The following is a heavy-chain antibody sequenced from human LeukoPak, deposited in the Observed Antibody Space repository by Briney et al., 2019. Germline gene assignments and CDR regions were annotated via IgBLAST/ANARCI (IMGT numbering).Heavy chain of an antibody. CDR2: IYTSGST. CDR3: ARDITIDYGDYLNWFDP. Sequence: SETLSLTCTVSGGSISSGSYYWSRIRQPAGKGLEWIGRIYTSGSTNYNPSLKSRVTMSVDTSKNQFSLKLSSVTAADTAVYYCARDITIDYGDYLNWFDPWGQGTLVTVSS. J-gene: IGHJ5*02. V-gene: IGHV4-61*02. CDR1: GGSISSGSYY. D-gene: IGHD4-17*01.